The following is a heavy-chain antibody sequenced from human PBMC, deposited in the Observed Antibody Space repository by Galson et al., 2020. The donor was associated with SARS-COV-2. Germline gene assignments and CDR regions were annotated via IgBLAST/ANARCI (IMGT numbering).Heavy chain of an antibody. D-gene: IGHD2-15*01. CDR2: ISGSGGTT. J-gene: IGHJ3*01. V-gene: IGHV3-23*01. CDR1: GFTFNNYA. CDR3: ARVVGGPAIGEDAFAV. Sequence: GGSLRLSCAASGFTFNNYAMSWFRKTPGKGLEWVSSISGSGGTTYYADPVKGRFAISRDNSKNTLFLQMNSLRAEDTAVYYCARVVGGPAIGEDAFAVWGQGTMGTVS.